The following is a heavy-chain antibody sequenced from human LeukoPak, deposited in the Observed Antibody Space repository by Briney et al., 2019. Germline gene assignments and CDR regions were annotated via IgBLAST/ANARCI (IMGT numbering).Heavy chain of an antibody. CDR2: ISSSSSTI. Sequence: GGSLRLSCAASGFTFSSYSMNWVRQAPGKGLEWVSSISSSSSTIYYADSVKGRFTISRDNAKNSLYLQMNSLRAEDTAVYYCARVTGGSGINIWGQGTMVTVSS. J-gene: IGHJ3*02. V-gene: IGHV3-48*04. D-gene: IGHD3-10*01. CDR3: ARVTGGSGINI. CDR1: GFTFSSYS.